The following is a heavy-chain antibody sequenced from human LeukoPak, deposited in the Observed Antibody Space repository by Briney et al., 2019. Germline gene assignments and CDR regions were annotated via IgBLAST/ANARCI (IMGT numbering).Heavy chain of an antibody. J-gene: IGHJ4*02. CDR1: GFTFSNYW. CDR2: ISYDGSST. V-gene: IGHV3-74*01. D-gene: IGHD6-19*01. CDR3: ARVWGGDSSGSFDY. Sequence: GGSLRLSCAASGFTFSNYWMHWVRQAPGKGLVWVSRISYDGSSTNYADSVKGRFTISRDNAKNSLYLQMNSLRAEDTALYYCARVWGGDSSGSFDYWGQGTLVTVSS.